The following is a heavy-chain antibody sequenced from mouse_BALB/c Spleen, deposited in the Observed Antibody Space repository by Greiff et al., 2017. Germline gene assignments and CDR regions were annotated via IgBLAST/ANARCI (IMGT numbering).Heavy chain of an antibody. Sequence: QVQLQQPGAELVKPGAPVKLSCKASGYTFTSYWMNWVKQRPGRGLEWIGRIDPSDSETHYNQKFKDKATLTVDKSSSTAYIQLSSLTSEDSAVYYCARVWDPYAMDYWGQGTSVTVSS. V-gene: IGHV1-69*02. J-gene: IGHJ4*01. CDR3: ARVWDPYAMDY. D-gene: IGHD4-1*01. CDR1: GYTFTSYW. CDR2: IDPSDSET.